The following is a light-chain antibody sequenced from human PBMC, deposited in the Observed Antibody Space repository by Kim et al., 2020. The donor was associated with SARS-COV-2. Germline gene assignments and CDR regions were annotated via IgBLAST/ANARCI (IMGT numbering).Light chain of an antibody. J-gene: IGKJ4*01. CDR2: TAS. CDR3: QQSYTVPLT. CDR1: QSVSTF. V-gene: IGKV1-39*01. Sequence: SASVGDSVTITCRASQSVSTFVNWHQQKPGKAPKVLIYTASTLQSGVPSRFSGSGSGTDFTLTISSLQPEDFATYYCQQSYTVPLTFGGGTKLEI.